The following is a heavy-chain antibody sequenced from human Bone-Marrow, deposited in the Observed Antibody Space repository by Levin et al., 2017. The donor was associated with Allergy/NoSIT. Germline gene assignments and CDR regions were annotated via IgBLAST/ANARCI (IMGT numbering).Heavy chain of an antibody. Sequence: ASVKISCKASGGTFSDYPITWVRQAPGQGLEWMGGIIPIFGTANYAQKFQGRVTITADESTSTAYMELSSLRSEDTAMYYCARDYCNSTSCYPYYFYIDVWGKGTTVTVSS. V-gene: IGHV1-69*13. J-gene: IGHJ6*03. D-gene: IGHD2-2*01. CDR1: GGTFSDYP. CDR3: ARDYCNSTSCYPYYFYIDV. CDR2: IIPIFGTA.